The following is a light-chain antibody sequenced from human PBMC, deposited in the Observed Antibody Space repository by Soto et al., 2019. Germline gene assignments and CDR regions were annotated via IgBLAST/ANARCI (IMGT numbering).Light chain of an antibody. V-gene: IGLV1-40*01. CDR3: QSYDSSLSGWV. J-gene: IGLJ3*02. Sequence: QSVLTQPPSVSGAPGHRVTISCTGSSSNIGARYDVHWYQQLPGTAPKLLIYGNSNRPSGVPDRFSGSKSGTSASLAITGLQAEDEADYYCQSYDSSLSGWVFGGGTKLTVL. CDR2: GNS. CDR1: SSNIGARYD.